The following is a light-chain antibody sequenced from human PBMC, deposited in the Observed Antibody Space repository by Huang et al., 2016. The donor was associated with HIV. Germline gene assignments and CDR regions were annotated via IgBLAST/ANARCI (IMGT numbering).Light chain of an antibody. CDR2: DTS. CDR1: QSVSSY. J-gene: IGKJ2*01. Sequence: ELVLTQSPATLSLSPGRRATLSCRASQSVSSYLAWYQQKPGQDPRLIIYDTSKRATGVPARFSGSGSGTDFTLTINRLEPEDFAVYYCQQHSNWPLLGQGTKLEI. V-gene: IGKV3-11*01. CDR3: QQHSNWPL.